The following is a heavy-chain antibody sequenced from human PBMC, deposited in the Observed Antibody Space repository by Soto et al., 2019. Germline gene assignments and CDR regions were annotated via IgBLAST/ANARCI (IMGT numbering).Heavy chain of an antibody. J-gene: IGHJ3*02. CDR2: ISGSGGST. CDR3: ARDRGLRFLEWLSGDAFDI. D-gene: IGHD3-3*01. Sequence: GGSLRLSCAASGFTFSSYAMSWVRQAPGKGLEWVSAISGSGGSTYYADSVKGRFTISRDNSKNTLYLQMNSLRAEDTAVYYCARDRGLRFLEWLSGDAFDIWGQGTMVTVSS. V-gene: IGHV3-23*01. CDR1: GFTFSSYA.